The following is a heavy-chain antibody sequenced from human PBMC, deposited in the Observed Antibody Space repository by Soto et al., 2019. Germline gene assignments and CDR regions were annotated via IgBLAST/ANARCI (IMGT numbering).Heavy chain of an antibody. CDR1: GYTFTSYG. Sequence: QVQLVQSGAEVKKPGASVKVSCKASGYTFTSYGISWVRQAPGQGLEWMGWISAYNGNTNYAQKLQGRVTMTTDTSTSTADMELRSLRSDDTAVYYCARTVGNYYDSSGYYYLGYYFDYWGQGTLVTVSS. CDR2: ISAYNGNT. J-gene: IGHJ4*02. V-gene: IGHV1-18*01. D-gene: IGHD3-22*01. CDR3: ARTVGNYYDSSGYYYLGYYFDY.